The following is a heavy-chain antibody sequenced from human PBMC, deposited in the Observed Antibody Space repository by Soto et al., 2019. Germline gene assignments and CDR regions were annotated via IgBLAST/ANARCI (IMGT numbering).Heavy chain of an antibody. CDR1: GFSLSTSGVG. J-gene: IGHJ4*02. D-gene: IGHD4-17*01. CDR2: IYWDDDK. V-gene: IGHV2-5*02. Sequence: QITLKESGPTLVKPTQTLTLTCTFSGFSLSTSGVGVGWIRQPPGKALEWLALIYWDDDKRYSPSLKSRLTITKDTSKTQVVLTMTNMDPVDTATYYCAHMTTVTTLFDYWGQGTLVTVSS. CDR3: AHMTTVTTLFDY.